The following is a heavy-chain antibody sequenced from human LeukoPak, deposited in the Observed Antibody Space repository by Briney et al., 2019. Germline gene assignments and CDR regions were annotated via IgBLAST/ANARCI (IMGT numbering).Heavy chain of an antibody. J-gene: IGHJ6*03. CDR3: ARHRFEYSSSSGFRDYYYYMDV. V-gene: IGHV4-4*09. CDR1: GGSISSYY. Sequence: SETLSLTCTVPGGSISSYYWSWIRQPPGKGLEWIGYIYTRGSTNYNPSLKSRVTISVDTSKNQFSLKLSSVTAADTAVYYCARHRFEYSSSSGFRDYYYYMDVWGKGTTVTVSS. CDR2: IYTRGST. D-gene: IGHD6-6*01.